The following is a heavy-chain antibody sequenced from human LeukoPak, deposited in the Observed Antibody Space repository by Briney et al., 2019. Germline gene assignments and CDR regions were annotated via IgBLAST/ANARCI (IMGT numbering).Heavy chain of an antibody. CDR3: AREGLRTFYY. J-gene: IGHJ4*02. CDR2: ISSSSSYI. V-gene: IGHV3-21*01. D-gene: IGHD5-12*01. Sequence: KTGGSLRFSGAASGFTFSSNSRNWVGQAQGKGLEWVSSISSSSSYIYYADSVKGRFTISRDNAKNSLYLQMNSLRAEDTAVYYCAREGLRTFYYWGQGTLVTVSS. CDR1: GFTFSSNS.